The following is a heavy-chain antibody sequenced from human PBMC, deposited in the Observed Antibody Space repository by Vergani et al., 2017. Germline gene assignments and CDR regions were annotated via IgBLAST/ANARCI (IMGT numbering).Heavy chain of an antibody. V-gene: IGHV4-30-2*01. CDR2: IYQSGST. J-gene: IGHJ5*02. CDR3: ARLYSSVVIGGFDP. Sequence: QLQLQESGSGLVKPSQTLSLTCAVSGGSISSGGYSWSWIRQPPGKGLEWIGYIYQSGSTYYNPSLKSRVTISVDRSKNQFSLKPSSVTAADTAVYYCARLYSSVVIGGFDPWGQGTLVTVSS. CDR1: GGSISSGGYS. D-gene: IGHD3-22*01.